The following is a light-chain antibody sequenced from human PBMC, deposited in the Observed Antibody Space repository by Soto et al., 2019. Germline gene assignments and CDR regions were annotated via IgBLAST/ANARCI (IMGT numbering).Light chain of an antibody. Sequence: DIQMTQSPSSLSASVGDRVTITCRASQSISSYLNWYQQKPGKAPKVLIYAASSLQSGVPSRFSGSGSGTEFTLTITSLQADDFATYYCQQYNSYSWTFGQGTKVDIK. CDR1: QSISSY. J-gene: IGKJ1*01. CDR3: QQYNSYSWT. V-gene: IGKV1-39*01. CDR2: AAS.